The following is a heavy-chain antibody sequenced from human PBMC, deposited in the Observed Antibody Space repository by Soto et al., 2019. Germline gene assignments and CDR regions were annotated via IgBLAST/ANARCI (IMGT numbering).Heavy chain of an antibody. V-gene: IGHV3-30-3*01. CDR2: ISYDGSNK. Sequence: QVQLVESGGGVVQPGRSLRLSCAASGFTFSSYAIHWVRQAPGKGLEWVAVISYDGSNKYYADSVKGRFTISRDNSKNTLYLRMNSLRAEDTAVYYCARDAGYSGSYFDYWGQGTLVTVSS. CDR1: GFTFSSYA. J-gene: IGHJ4*02. D-gene: IGHD1-26*01. CDR3: ARDAGYSGSYFDY.